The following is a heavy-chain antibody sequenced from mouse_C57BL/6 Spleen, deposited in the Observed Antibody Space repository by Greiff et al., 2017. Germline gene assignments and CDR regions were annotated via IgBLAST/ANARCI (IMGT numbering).Heavy chain of an antibody. Sequence: DVKLVESGGGLVQPGGSLSLSCAASGFTFTDYYMSWVRQPPGKALEWLGFIRNKANGYTTEYSASVKGRFTISRDNSQSILYLQMNALRAEDSATYYCARYPYEYAMGYWGQGASVTVSS. CDR1: GFTFTDYY. CDR2: IRNKANGYTT. V-gene: IGHV7-3*01. J-gene: IGHJ4*01. CDR3: ARYPYEYAMGY. D-gene: IGHD2-4*01.